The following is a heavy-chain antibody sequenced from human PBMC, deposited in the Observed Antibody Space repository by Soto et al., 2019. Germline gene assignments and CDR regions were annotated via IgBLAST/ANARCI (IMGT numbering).Heavy chain of an antibody. V-gene: IGHV3-33*01. Sequence: LRLSCAASGFTFSSYGMHWVRQAPGKGLEWVAVIWYDGSNKYYADSVKGRFTISRDNSKNTLYLQMNSLRAEDTAVYYCARGPSIFGVVMDVWGQGTTVTVSS. CDR2: IWYDGSNK. CDR3: ARGPSIFGVVMDV. J-gene: IGHJ6*02. D-gene: IGHD3-3*01. CDR1: GFTFSSYG.